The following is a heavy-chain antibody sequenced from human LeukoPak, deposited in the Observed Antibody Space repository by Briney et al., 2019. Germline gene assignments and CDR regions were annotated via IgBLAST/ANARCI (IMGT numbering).Heavy chain of an antibody. CDR1: GYTFTSYY. CDR2: INPSGGST. V-gene: IGHV1-46*01. CDR3: ARDLALQLFGVFRGPTTTGY. D-gene: IGHD1-1*01. J-gene: IGHJ4*02. Sequence: GASVKVSCKASGYTFTSYYMHWVRQAPGQGLEWMGIINPSGGSTSYAQKFQGRVTMTRDMSTSTAYMELRSLRSDDTAVYYCARDLALQLFGVFRGPTTTGYWGQGTLVTVSS.